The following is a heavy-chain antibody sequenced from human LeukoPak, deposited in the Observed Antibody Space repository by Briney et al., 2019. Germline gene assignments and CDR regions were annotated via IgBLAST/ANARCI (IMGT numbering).Heavy chain of an antibody. J-gene: IGHJ4*02. Sequence: GGSLRLSCAASGFTFSSYGMHWVRQAPGKGLEWVAFIRYDGSNKYYADSVKGRFTISRDNSKNTLYLQMNSLRAEDTAVYYCAKIGSSGYYPLPNYYFDYWGQGTLVTVSS. D-gene: IGHD3-22*01. CDR1: GFTFSSYG. V-gene: IGHV3-30*02. CDR2: IRYDGSNK. CDR3: AKIGSSGYYPLPNYYFDY.